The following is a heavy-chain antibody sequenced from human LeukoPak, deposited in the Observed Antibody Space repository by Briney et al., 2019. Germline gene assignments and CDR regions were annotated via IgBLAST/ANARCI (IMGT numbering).Heavy chain of an antibody. V-gene: IGHV3-9*01. CDR2: ISWNSGSI. CDR1: GFTFDDYA. D-gene: IGHD6-6*01. Sequence: GGSLRLSCAASGFTFDDYAMHWVRQAPGKGLEWVSGISWNSGSIGYADSVKGRFTISRDNAKNSLYLQMNSLRAEDTALYYCAKSEQLSDYYYYYGMDGWGQGTTVTVSS. CDR3: AKSEQLSDYYYYYGMDG. J-gene: IGHJ6*02.